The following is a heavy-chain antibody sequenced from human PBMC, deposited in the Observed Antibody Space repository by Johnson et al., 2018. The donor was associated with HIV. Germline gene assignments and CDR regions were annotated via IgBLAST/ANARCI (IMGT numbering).Heavy chain of an antibody. Sequence: VQLVESGGGLVQPGGSLRLSCAASGLTVSNNYMTWVRQGPGKGLEWVSVINSGGGTYYADSVTGRFTISRDNSKNTLYLQMNSLRAEDTAVYYCARQYSSSWYLTSDAFDIWGQGTMVTVSS. CDR1: GLTVSNNY. D-gene: IGHD6-13*01. J-gene: IGHJ3*02. CDR2: INSGGGT. V-gene: IGHV3-66*04. CDR3: ARQYSSSWYLTSDAFDI.